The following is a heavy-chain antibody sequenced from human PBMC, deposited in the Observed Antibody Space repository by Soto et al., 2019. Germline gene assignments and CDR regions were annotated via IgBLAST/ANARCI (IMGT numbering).Heavy chain of an antibody. CDR3: AHITMVRGVPGGGVY. J-gene: IGHJ4*02. CDR2: IYWDDDK. D-gene: IGHD3-10*01. V-gene: IGHV2-5*02. CDR1: GFSLSTSGVG. Sequence: QITLKESGPTLVKPTQTLTLTCTFSGFSLSTSGVGVGWILQPPGKALEWLALIYWDDDKRYSPSMKSRITITNATSKNQVVPTMTNLDTVDTATYYCAHITMVRGVPGGGVYWGQGTLVTVSS.